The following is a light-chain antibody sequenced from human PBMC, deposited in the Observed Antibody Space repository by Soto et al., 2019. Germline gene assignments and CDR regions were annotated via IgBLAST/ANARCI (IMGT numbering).Light chain of an antibody. J-gene: IGLJ2*01. Sequence: QSALTQPASVSGSPGQSITLSCTGTSSDVGVYNYVSWYLHRPGKAPKLIIYEVSNRPSGVSNRFSGSKSGNTASLTISGLQAEDEADYYCSSYSSSSPVVFGGGTKLTVL. CDR3: SSYSSSSPVV. CDR1: SSDVGVYNY. V-gene: IGLV2-14*01. CDR2: EVS.